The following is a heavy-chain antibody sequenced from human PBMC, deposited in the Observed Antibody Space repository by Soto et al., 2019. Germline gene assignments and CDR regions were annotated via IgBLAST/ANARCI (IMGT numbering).Heavy chain of an antibody. V-gene: IGHV4-31*03. J-gene: IGHJ3*02. CDR2: IYYSGST. CDR1: GGSISSGGYY. D-gene: IGHD3-22*01. CDR3: ARYYSSGSPGAFDI. Sequence: SETLSLTCTVSGGSISSGGYYWSWIRQHPGKGLEWIGYIYYSGSTYYNPSLKSRVTISVDTSKNQFSLKLSSVTAADTAVYYCARYYSSGSPGAFDIWGQGTMVTVSS.